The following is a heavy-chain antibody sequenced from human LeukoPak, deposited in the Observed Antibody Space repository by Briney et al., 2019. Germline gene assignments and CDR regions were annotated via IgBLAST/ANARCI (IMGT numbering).Heavy chain of an antibody. Sequence: TTGGSLRLSCAASGFTFSSYSMNWVPQAPGKGLEGVTSIISSSSYIYYADSVKGRFTISRDNAKNSLYLQMNSLRAEDTAVYYCARGGGYGPFDYWGQGTQVTVSS. J-gene: IGHJ4*02. V-gene: IGHV3-21*01. D-gene: IGHD1-26*01. CDR2: IISSSSYI. CDR1: GFTFSSYS. CDR3: ARGGGYGPFDY.